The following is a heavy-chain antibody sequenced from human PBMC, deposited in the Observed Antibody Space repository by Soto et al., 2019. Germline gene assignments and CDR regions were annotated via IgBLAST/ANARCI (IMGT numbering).Heavy chain of an antibody. V-gene: IGHV3-23*01. CDR2: VSASGLNT. Sequence: EVQLLESGGKLVQPGGSLTLSCAASGFTFSTYAMAWVRQAPGKGLEWVSGVSASGLNTDYADPVKGRVCISRDDSKDAVSPHRHSRRAEDAALYSCVNVRPRRTSGYVFEYWGQGPPVTVSS. CDR3: VNVRPRRTSGYVFEY. D-gene: IGHD5-18*01. J-gene: IGHJ4*02. CDR1: GFTFSTYA.